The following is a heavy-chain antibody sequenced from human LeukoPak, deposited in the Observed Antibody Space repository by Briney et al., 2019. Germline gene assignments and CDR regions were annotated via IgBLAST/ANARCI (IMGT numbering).Heavy chain of an antibody. CDR1: GYTFTGYY. D-gene: IGHD3-10*01. J-gene: IGHJ6*04. Sequence: ASVKVPCKASGYTFTGYYMHWVRQAPGQGLEWMGWINPNSGGTNYAQKFQGRVTMTRDTSISTAYMELSRLRSDDTAVYYCARGGLTMVRGVTTEMDVWGKGTTVTVSS. V-gene: IGHV1-2*02. CDR3: ARGGLTMVRGVTTEMDV. CDR2: INPNSGGT.